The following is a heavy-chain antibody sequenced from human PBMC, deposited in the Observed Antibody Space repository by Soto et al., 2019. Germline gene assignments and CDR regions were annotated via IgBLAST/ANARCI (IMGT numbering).Heavy chain of an antibody. D-gene: IGHD5-12*01. V-gene: IGHV2-5*02. CDR3: AHVYGGYDNFDY. J-gene: IGHJ4*02. Sequence: QITLKESGPTLVKPTQTLTLTCTFSGFSLSTSGVGVGWIRQPPGKALEWLALIYWDDDKRYSPSLKSRLTXXKXXSKNPVVRTMTTMDHVDTATYYCAHVYGGYDNFDYWGQGTLVTVS. CDR1: GFSLSTSGVG. CDR2: IYWDDDK.